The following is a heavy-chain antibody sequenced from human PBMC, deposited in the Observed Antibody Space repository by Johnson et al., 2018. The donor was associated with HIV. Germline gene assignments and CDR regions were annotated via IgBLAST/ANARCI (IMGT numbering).Heavy chain of an antibody. J-gene: IGHJ3*02. CDR2: ITYDGIKK. V-gene: IGHV3-30-3*01. CDR3: ARVGISDYDLAAFDI. D-gene: IGHD3-3*01. CDR1: GLTFRSYA. Sequence: QMLLVESGGGVMQPGKSLRLSCEASGLTFRSYAMHWVRQAPGKGLEWVAVITYDGIKKYYADSVKGRFTISGDSSKNTVFLQMNSLRVEETAVYFCARVGISDYDLAAFDIWGQGTMVTVSS.